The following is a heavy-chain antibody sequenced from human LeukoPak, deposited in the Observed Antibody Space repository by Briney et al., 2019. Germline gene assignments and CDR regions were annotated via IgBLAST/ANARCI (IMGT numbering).Heavy chain of an antibody. CDR3: ARGANVNVFDI. CDR1: GFTFSTYS. V-gene: IGHV3-21*01. Sequence: KPAGSLRLSCAASGFTFSTYSMNWVRQAPGKGLERVSSISSNGNSIFYADSVKGRFTISRDNAKNSLYLQVNSLRAEDTAVYYCARGANVNVFDIWGQGTMVTVSS. CDR2: ISSNGNSI. J-gene: IGHJ3*02.